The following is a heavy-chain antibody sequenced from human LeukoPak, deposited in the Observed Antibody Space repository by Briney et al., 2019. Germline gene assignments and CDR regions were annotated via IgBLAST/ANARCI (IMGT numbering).Heavy chain of an antibody. CDR3: AKGNSYSSGWSDY. CDR1: GFTFDDYA. CDR2: ISWNSGSV. D-gene: IGHD6-19*01. J-gene: IGHJ4*02. V-gene: IGHV3-9*01. Sequence: GGSLRLSCAASGFTFDDYAMHWVRHAPGKGLEWVSGISWNSGSVGYADSVKGRFTISRDNAKNSLYLQMNSLRAEDTALYYCAKGNSYSSGWSDYWGQGTLVTVSS.